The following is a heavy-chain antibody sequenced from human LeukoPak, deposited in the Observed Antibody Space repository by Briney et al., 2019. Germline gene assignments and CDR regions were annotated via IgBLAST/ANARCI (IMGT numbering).Heavy chain of an antibody. Sequence: TGGSLRLSCAASGFTFSSYSINWVRQAPGKGLEWVSSISSSSSYIYYADSVKGRFTISRDNAKNSLYLQMNSLRAEDTAVYYCARDIRSVPCSGGSCWGQGTLVTVSS. D-gene: IGHD2-15*01. J-gene: IGHJ4*02. CDR3: ARDIRSVPCSGGSC. CDR2: ISSSSSYI. CDR1: GFTFSSYS. V-gene: IGHV3-21*01.